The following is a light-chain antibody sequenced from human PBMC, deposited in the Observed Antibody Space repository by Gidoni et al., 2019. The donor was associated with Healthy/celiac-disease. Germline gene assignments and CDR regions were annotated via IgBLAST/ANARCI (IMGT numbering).Light chain of an antibody. J-gene: IGKJ2*04. CDR2: GAS. CDR1: QGVSSI. Sequence: EIFITQLPATLSVSPGESTTLSCRASQGVSSIFAWYQQKPGQAPRLLIYGASTRATGIPARFSGSGSGTEFTLTISSLQSEDFAVYYCQQYNNWPPCSFXXXTKLEIQ. CDR3: QQYNNWPPCS. V-gene: IGKV3-15*01.